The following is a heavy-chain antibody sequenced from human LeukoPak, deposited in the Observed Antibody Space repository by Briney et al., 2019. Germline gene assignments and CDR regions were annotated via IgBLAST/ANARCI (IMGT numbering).Heavy chain of an antibody. CDR2: ITTDGRST. CDR1: GFTFSSYW. CDR3: ARDNGGIDY. V-gene: IGHV3-74*01. J-gene: IGHJ4*02. Sequence: GGSLRLSCAASGFTFSSYWMHWVRQAPGEGLVWVSHITTDGRSTNYADSVRGRFTISRANAKNTLYLQMSSLRAEDTAVYYCARDNGGIDYWGQGTLVTVSS. D-gene: IGHD2-8*01.